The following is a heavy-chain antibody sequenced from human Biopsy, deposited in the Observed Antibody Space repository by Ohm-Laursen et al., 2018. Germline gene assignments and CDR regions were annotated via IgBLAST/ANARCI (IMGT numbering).Heavy chain of an antibody. V-gene: IGHV4-59*07. J-gene: IGHJ6*02. CDR2: IYYSGST. D-gene: IGHD2/OR15-2a*01. Sequence: PSDTLSLTCTVSGGSISSDYWGWIRQTPGKGLEWIGYIYYSGSTNYNPSLKSRVTISVDTSKNQFSLRLNSVTAADTAVYYCARATNSTGWPYYYFYGMDVWGQGTTVTVSS. CDR3: ARATNSTGWPYYYFYGMDV. CDR1: GGSISSDY.